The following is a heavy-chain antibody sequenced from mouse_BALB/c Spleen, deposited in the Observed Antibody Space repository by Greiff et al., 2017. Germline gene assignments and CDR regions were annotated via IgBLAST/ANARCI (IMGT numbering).Heavy chain of an antibody. Sequence: VQLVESGPGLVAPSQSLSITCTVSGFSLTGYGVNWVRQPPGKGLEWLGMIWGDGSTDYNSALKSRLSISKDNSKSQVFLKMNSLQTDDTARYYCAREIYYGYDGPGMDYWGQGTSVTVSS. CDR3: AREIYYGYDGPGMDY. CDR1: GFSLTGYG. V-gene: IGHV2-6-7*01. J-gene: IGHJ4*01. CDR2: IWGDGST. D-gene: IGHD2-2*01.